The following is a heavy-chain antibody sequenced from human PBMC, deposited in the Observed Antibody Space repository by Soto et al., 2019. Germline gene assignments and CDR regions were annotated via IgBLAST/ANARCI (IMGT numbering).Heavy chain of an antibody. CDR2: ILDSGTT. CDR3: AREVPTPCYFDY. Sequence: SETLSLTCTVSGGSISSGGYYWSWLRQHPGKGLEWIGYILDSGTTYYNPSLKSRATISGDTSKNQFSLKLTSVTAADTAVYYCAREVPTPCYFDYWGQGTLVTVSS. CDR1: GGSISSGGYY. D-gene: IGHD1-1*01. J-gene: IGHJ4*02. V-gene: IGHV4-31*03.